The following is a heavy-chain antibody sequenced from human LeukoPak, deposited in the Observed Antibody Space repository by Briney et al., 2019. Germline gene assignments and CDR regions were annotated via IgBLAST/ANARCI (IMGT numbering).Heavy chain of an antibody. Sequence: SETLSLTCAVYGGSFSGYYWSWIRQPPGKGLDWIGEINHSGSTNYNPSLKSRVTISVDTSKNQFSLKLSSVTAADTAVYYCARHKDYYYSYMDVWGKGTTVTISS. J-gene: IGHJ6*03. CDR2: INHSGST. CDR1: GGSFSGYY. CDR3: ARHKDYYYSYMDV. V-gene: IGHV4-34*01.